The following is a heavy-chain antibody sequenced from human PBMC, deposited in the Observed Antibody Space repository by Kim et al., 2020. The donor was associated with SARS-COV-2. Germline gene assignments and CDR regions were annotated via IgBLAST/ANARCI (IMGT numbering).Heavy chain of an antibody. CDR2: INPNSGGT. CDR1: GYSFTDYY. CDR3: ARALGYCRGGSCYP. J-gene: IGHJ5*02. D-gene: IGHD2-15*01. V-gene: IGHV1-2*02. Sequence: ASVKVSCKASGYSFTDYYVHWVRQAPGQGLEWMGWINPNSGGTKYAQKFQGRVTMTTDTSISTAYVEVRSLRSDDMAVYFCARALGYCRGGSCYPWGQGT.